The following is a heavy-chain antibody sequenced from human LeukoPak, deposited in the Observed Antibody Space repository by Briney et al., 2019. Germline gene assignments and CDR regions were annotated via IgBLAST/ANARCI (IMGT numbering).Heavy chain of an antibody. CDR2: IRYDGSNK. CDR3: AKDRFEVYLFDY. V-gene: IGHV3-30*02. CDR1: GFTFSTYA. D-gene: IGHD1-14*01. Sequence: GGSLRLSCAASGFTFSTYAMHWVRQAPGKGLEWVAFIRYDGSNKYYADSVKGRFTISRDNSKNTLYVQMNSLRPEDTAVYYCAKDRFEVYLFDYWGQGTLVTVSS. J-gene: IGHJ4*02.